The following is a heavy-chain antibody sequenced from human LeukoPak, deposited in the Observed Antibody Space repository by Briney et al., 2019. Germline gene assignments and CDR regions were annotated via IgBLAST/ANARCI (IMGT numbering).Heavy chain of an antibody. Sequence: PGGSLRLSCAASGFTVSSNYMSWVRQAPGKGLEWVSVIYSGGSTYYADSVKGRFTISRDNSKNTLYLQMNSLRAEDTAVYYCAKTGYSSSWLDAFDIWGQGTMVTVSS. CDR3: AKTGYSSSWLDAFDI. CDR1: GFTVSSNY. V-gene: IGHV3-53*01. CDR2: IYSGGST. D-gene: IGHD6-13*01. J-gene: IGHJ3*02.